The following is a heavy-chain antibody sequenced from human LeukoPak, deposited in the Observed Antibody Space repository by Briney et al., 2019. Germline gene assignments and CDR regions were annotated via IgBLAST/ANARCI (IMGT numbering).Heavy chain of an antibody. Sequence: SETLSLTCAVYGGSFSGYYWSWIRQPPGKGLEWIGEINHSGSTNYNPSLKSRVTISVDTSKNQFSLKLSSVTAADTAVYYCARARRGYSSGWYLMYRGQGTLVTVSS. V-gene: IGHV4-34*01. CDR3: ARARRGYSSGWYLMY. CDR1: GGSFSGYY. CDR2: INHSGST. D-gene: IGHD6-19*01. J-gene: IGHJ4*02.